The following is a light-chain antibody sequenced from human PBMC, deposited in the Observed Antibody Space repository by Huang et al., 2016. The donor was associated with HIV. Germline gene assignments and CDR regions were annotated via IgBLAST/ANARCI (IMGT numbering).Light chain of an antibody. J-gene: IGKJ1*01. V-gene: IGKV3-15*01. CDR3: HQYYTLPRT. CDR1: QGVSEP. CDR2: GAS. Sequence: EVLLTQSPATLSESPGATVPLSCRASQGVSEPVAWYQQRPGQSPRLVIYGASNRASGFPTRFSGRGSGTEFSLTISNLQSEDFAVYFCHQYYTLPRTFGQGTKVEI.